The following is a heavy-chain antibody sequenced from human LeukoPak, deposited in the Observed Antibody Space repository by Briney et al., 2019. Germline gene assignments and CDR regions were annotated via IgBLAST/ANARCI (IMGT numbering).Heavy chain of an antibody. CDR3: ARDPHYYGSGSYYSNWFDP. J-gene: IGHJ5*02. CDR1: GYTFTSYY. CDR2: INPSGGST. D-gene: IGHD3-10*01. V-gene: IGHV1-46*01. Sequence: GASVKVSCKASGYTFTSYYMHWVRQAPGQGLEWMGIINPSGGSTSYAQKFQGRVTMTRDTSTSTVYMELSSLRSEDTAVYYCARDPHYYGSGSYYSNWFDPWGQGTLVTVSS.